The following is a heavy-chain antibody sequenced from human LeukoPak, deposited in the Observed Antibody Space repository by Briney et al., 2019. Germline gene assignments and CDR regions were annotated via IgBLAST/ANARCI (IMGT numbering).Heavy chain of an antibody. CDR3: ASSSSYYDILTGYYNLNAFDY. CDR2: IYYSGST. V-gene: IGHV4-59*01. D-gene: IGHD3-9*01. CDR1: GGSISSYY. J-gene: IGHJ4*02. Sequence: SETLSLTCTVSGGSISSYYWSWIRQPPGKGLEWIGYIYYSGSTNYDPSLKSRVTISVDTSKNQFSLKLSSVTAADTAVYYCASSSSYYDILTGYYNLNAFDYWGQGTLVTVSS.